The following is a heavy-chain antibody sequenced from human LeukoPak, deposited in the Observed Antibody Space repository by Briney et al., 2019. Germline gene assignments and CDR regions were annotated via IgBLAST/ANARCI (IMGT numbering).Heavy chain of an antibody. CDR3: ASLKPEFGFDG. Sequence: GGSLRLSCAASGFTFSNYWMHWVRQVPGKGLVWVSRINSDGSRTNYADSVKGRFTISTDNAKKTLFLQMNSLRVEDSAIYYCASLKPEFGFDGWGQGSLVTVSS. V-gene: IGHV3-74*01. CDR1: GFTFSNYW. J-gene: IGHJ4*02. CDR2: INSDGSRT. D-gene: IGHD3-10*01.